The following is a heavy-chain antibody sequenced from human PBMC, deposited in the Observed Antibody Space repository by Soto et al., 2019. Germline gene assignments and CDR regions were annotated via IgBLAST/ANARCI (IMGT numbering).Heavy chain of an antibody. J-gene: IGHJ4*02. D-gene: IGHD2-2*01. V-gene: IGHV3-21*01. CDR3: AREDSIIIPAVSDF. CDR1: VFTFNNYG. CDR2: VSKSGYT. Sequence: GSLRLSCVVSVFTFNNYGTNWVRQAPGKGLEWVSSVSKSGYTYYSDSVKGRFTISRDNAKNSVSLQMNTLRAEDTAVYYCAREDSIIIPAVSDFWGQGTLVTVSS.